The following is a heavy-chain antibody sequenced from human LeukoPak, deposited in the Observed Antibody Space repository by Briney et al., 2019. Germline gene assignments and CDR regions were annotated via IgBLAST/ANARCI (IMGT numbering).Heavy chain of an antibody. CDR2: IIPIFGTA. Sequence: SVKVSCKASGGTFSSYAISWVRQAPGQGLEWIGGIIPIFGTANYAQKFQGRVTITADKSTSTAYMELSSLRSEDTAVYNCASRNSSSWSPYYYYYYYMDVWGKGTTVTVSS. V-gene: IGHV1-69*06. J-gene: IGHJ6*03. CDR1: GGTFSSYA. CDR3: ASRNSSSWSPYYYYYYYMDV. D-gene: IGHD6-13*01.